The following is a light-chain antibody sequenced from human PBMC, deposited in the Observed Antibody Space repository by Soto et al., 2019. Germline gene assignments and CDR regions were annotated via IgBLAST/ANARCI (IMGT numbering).Light chain of an antibody. CDR2: DAS. CDR3: QQRSNWPSIT. V-gene: IGKV3-11*01. CDR1: QSVSSY. Sequence: EIVLTQSPATLSLSPWERATLSCMASQSVSSYLAWYQQKPGQAPRLLIYDASNRATGIPARFSGSGSGTDFTLTISSLEPEDFAVYYCQQRSNWPSITVGQGTRLEIK. J-gene: IGKJ5*01.